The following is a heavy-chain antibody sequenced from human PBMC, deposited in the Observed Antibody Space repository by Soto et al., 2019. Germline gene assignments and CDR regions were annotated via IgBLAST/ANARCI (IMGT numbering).Heavy chain of an antibody. CDR1: SGSISSSDW. D-gene: IGHD1-7*01. Sequence: QVHLEESGPRLVKPSGTLSLTCAVSSGSISSSDWWTWVRQPPGEGLEWIGEINHRGTTNYNPAPKSRAVVSVDRSENQFSLRLTSVTTGDSAVYYCARETRETSHPDYCSRDVWGKGATVTVSS. CDR3: ARETRETSHPDYCSRDV. J-gene: IGHJ6*03. V-gene: IGHV4-4*02. CDR2: INHRGTT.